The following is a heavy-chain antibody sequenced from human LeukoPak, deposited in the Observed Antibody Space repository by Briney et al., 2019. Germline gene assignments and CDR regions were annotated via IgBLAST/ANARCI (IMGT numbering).Heavy chain of an antibody. J-gene: IGHJ4*02. CDR2: IYYTGRT. CDR1: GDSVSNGNYY. CDR3: ARSQNYYGSGDY. V-gene: IGHV4-61*03. D-gene: IGHD3-10*01. Sequence: SETLSLTCTVSGDSVSNGNYYWSWLRQPPGKALEWIGYIYYTGRTYYNPSLEGRVTILVDTSRNHFSVKLSSVTAADTAVYYCARSQNYYGSGDYWSQGTLVTVSS.